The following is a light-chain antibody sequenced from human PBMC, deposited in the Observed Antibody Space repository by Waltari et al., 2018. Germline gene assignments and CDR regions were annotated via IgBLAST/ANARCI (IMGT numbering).Light chain of an antibody. CDR1: SSNTGRNT. CDR2: SNS. CDR3: AVWDDNLNGRV. Sequence: QSVLTQPPSASGTPGQRVTISCSGRSSNTGRNTVNWYQQPSGTAPRLLIYSNSQPPSGVPDRFSGSESGTSASLAISGLQSQDEADYYCAVWDDNLNGRVFGGGTKLTVL. V-gene: IGLV1-44*01. J-gene: IGLJ2*01.